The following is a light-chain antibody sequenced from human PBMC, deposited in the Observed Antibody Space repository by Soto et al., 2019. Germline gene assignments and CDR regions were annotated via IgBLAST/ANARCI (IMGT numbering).Light chain of an antibody. V-gene: IGLV2-23*01. Sequence: QSALTQPASVSGSPGQSITISCTGTSIDVGTYNLVSWYQHHPGKAPKLMIYEGSKRPSGVSNRFSGSKSGNTASLTISGHQAEDKADYYCCSYAGSSTYVFGTGTKLTVL. CDR1: SIDVGTYNL. CDR3: CSYAGSSTYV. J-gene: IGLJ1*01. CDR2: EGS.